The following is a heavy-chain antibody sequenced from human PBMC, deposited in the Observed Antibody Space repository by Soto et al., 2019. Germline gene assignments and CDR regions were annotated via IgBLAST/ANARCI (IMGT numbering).Heavy chain of an antibody. J-gene: IGHJ4*02. Sequence: ASVKVSCKASGYTFTGYYMHWVRQAPGQGLEWMGWINPNSGGTNYAQKFQGRVTMTRDTSTSTAYMELSRLRSDDTAVYYCARDPPGSPSDLYYFDYWGQGTLVTVSS. CDR3: ARDPPGSPSDLYYFDY. CDR1: GYTFTGYY. CDR2: INPNSGGT. D-gene: IGHD3-10*01. V-gene: IGHV1-2*02.